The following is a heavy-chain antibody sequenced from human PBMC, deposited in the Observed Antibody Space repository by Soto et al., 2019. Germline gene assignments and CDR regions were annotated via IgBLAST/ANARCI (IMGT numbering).Heavy chain of an antibody. CDR3: SKTILVPTTYYYFAP. CDR2: ISGSGDRT. J-gene: IGHJ4*02. Sequence: GSLRLSCAASEFTFNNYAMTWVRQAPGEGLEWVSTISGSGDRTYYADSVKGRFTVSRDNSRNTLYLQLNSLRAEDTAIYFCSKTILVPTTYYYFAPWGQGSLGTVS. D-gene: IGHD5-12*01. CDR1: EFTFNNYA. V-gene: IGHV3-23*01.